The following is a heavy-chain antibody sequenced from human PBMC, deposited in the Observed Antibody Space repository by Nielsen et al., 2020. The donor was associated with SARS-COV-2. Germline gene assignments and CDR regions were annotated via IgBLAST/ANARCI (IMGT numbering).Heavy chain of an antibody. CDR1: GFSFSNYV. V-gene: IGHV3-23*01. Sequence: GESLKISCVASGFSFSNYVMNWVRQAPGKGLEWVSAISESGGATYYTDSVKGRFTISRDNSRNTLYLEMNSLRAEDTAVYYCARDFYGSGSFPDYWGQGTLVTVSS. D-gene: IGHD3-10*01. CDR2: ISESGGAT. J-gene: IGHJ4*02. CDR3: ARDFYGSGSFPDY.